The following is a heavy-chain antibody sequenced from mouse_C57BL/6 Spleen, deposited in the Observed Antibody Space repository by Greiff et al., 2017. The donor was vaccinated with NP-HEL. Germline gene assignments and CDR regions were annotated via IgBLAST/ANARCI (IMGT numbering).Heavy chain of an antibody. CDR1: GYTFTSYD. V-gene: IGHV1-85*01. CDR2: IYPRDGST. CDR3: AREGNYYGSSYWFAY. D-gene: IGHD1-1*01. J-gene: IGHJ3*01. Sequence: VQLQQSGPELVKPGASVKLSCKASGYTFTSYDINWVKQRPGQGLEWIGWIYPRDGSTKYNEKFKGKATLTVDTSSSTAYMELHSLTSEDSAVYFCAREGNYYGSSYWFAYWGQGTLVTVSA.